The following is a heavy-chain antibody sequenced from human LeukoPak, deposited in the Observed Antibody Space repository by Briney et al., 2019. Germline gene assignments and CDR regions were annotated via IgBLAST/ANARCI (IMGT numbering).Heavy chain of an antibody. CDR3: ARGRYCSSTSCYDFQH. D-gene: IGHD2-2*01. V-gene: IGHV4-34*01. Sequence: SETLSLTCAVYGGSFSGYYWSWIRQPPGKGLEWIGEINHSGRTNYIPSLKSRVTISVDTSKNQFSLKLSSVTAADTAVYYCARGRYCSSTSCYDFQHWGQGTLVTVSS. J-gene: IGHJ1*01. CDR1: GGSFSGYY. CDR2: INHSGRT.